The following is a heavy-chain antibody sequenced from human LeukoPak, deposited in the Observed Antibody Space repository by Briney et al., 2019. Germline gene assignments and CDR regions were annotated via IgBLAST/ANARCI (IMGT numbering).Heavy chain of an antibody. J-gene: IGHJ4*02. D-gene: IGHD3-10*01. CDR2: IKQDGSEK. V-gene: IGHV3-7*01. CDR3: VRVTLYYYDSESYYFFEH. CDR1: GFTFSSYW. Sequence: PGGSLRLSCAASGFTFSSYWMSWVRQAPGKGLEWVANIKQDGSEKYYVDSVKGRFTISRDNAKNSLYLQMNTLRVDDTAIYYCVRVTLYYYDSESYYFFEHWGQGTPVTASS.